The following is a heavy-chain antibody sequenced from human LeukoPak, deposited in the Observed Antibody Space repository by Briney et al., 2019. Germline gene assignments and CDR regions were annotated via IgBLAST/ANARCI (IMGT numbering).Heavy chain of an antibody. D-gene: IGHD5-12*01. J-gene: IGHJ3*02. Sequence: PGGSLRLSCAASEFTFSSYAMSWVRQAPGRGLEWVASISGSRSDTYYADSVKGRFTISRDNSKNRIYLQMNSLRAEDTAVYYCTSEVASSYAFDIWGQGTMVTVSS. CDR3: TSEVASSYAFDI. CDR2: ISGSRSDT. CDR1: EFTFSSYA. V-gene: IGHV3-23*01.